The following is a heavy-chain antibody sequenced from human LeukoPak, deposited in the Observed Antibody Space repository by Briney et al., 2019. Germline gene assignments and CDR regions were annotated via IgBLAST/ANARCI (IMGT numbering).Heavy chain of an antibody. Sequence: GGSLRLSCAASGFTFSSYSMNWVRQAPGKGLEWISYIISSSSSIYCADSVKGRFTISRDNAKNSLYLQMTSLRVEDTAVYYCAKDPPIAALLPQEAEYFQHWGQGTLVTVSS. CDR1: GFTFSSYS. V-gene: IGHV3-48*04. J-gene: IGHJ1*01. CDR3: AKDPPIAALLPQEAEYFQH. CDR2: IISSSSSI. D-gene: IGHD6-6*01.